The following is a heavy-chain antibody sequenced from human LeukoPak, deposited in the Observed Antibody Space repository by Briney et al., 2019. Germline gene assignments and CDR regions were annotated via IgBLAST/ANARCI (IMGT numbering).Heavy chain of an antibody. D-gene: IGHD3-22*01. CDR1: GFPFISFS. V-gene: IGHV3-21*01. Sequence: GGSLGPPVAAFGFPFISFSMNWVPQAPGKGGGGVSSLISSSSYIYYADSVKGRFTISRDNAKNSLYLQMNSLRAEDTAVYYCARAELTMIVVKDAFDIWGQGTMVTVSS. CDR3: ARAELTMIVVKDAFDI. CDR2: LISSSSYI. J-gene: IGHJ3*02.